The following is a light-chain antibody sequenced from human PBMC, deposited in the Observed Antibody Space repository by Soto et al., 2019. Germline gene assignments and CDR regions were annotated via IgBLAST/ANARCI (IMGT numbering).Light chain of an antibody. CDR2: AAS. CDR1: QTISTY. J-gene: IGKJ2*01. CDR3: QQSLGIPYT. Sequence: DIQMTQSPSALSASVGDRVTITCRASQTISTYLNWYQQKPGKAPKLLIYAASTLQSGVPSRFIGSGSGTDFTLTISNLQPEDFATYYCQQSLGIPYTFGQGTRLEIK. V-gene: IGKV1-39*01.